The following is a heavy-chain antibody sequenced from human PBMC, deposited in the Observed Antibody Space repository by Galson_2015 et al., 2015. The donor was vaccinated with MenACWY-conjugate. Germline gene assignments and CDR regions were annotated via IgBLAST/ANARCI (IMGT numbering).Heavy chain of an antibody. D-gene: IGHD1-14*01. V-gene: IGHV3-9*01. CDR1: GFTFDDYA. J-gene: IGHJ5*02. Sequence: SLRLSCAASGFTFDDYAMHWVRQAPGKGLEWVSGISWNGGTIGYADSVKGQFTISRDNAKNSLYLQMNSLRAEDTAFYYCAKLSTGGGAWGQGTLVTVSS. CDR3: AKLSTGGGA. CDR2: ISWNGGTI.